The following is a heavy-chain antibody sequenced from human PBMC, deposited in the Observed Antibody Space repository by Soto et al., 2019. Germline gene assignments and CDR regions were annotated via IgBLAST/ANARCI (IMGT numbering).Heavy chain of an antibody. CDR1: GFTLGIYA. J-gene: IGHJ4*02. D-gene: IGHD6-25*01. Sequence: EVQLVESGGGLVQPGRSLGLSCEVSGFTLGIYAMHWVRQVPGKGLEWVAGINWNSDKVGYAGSVKGRFTISRDNAKNSVYLQMNGLTTEDTARYYCAKDKGGTPYYFDSWGQGILVTVSS. CDR2: INWNSDKV. V-gene: IGHV3-9*01. CDR3: AKDKGGTPYYFDS.